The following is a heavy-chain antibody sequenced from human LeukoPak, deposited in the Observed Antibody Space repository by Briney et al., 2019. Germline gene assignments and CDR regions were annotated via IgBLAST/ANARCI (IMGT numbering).Heavy chain of an antibody. V-gene: IGHV4-4*07. CDR2: IYTSGST. CDR1: GGSISSYY. J-gene: IGHJ5*02. D-gene: IGHD3-10*01. CDR3: ARKNLWFGELSWFDP. Sequence: PSETLSLTCTVSGGSISSYYWSWIRQPAGKGLEWIGRIYTSGSTNYNPSLKSRVTMSVDTSKNQFSLKLSSVTAADTAVYYCARKNLWFGELSWFDPWGQGTLVTVSS.